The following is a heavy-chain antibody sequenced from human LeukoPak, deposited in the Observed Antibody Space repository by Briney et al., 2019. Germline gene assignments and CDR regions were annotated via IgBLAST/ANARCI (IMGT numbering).Heavy chain of an antibody. J-gene: IGHJ4*02. CDR2: ISFSSSTM. D-gene: IGHD5-24*01. CDR1: GFTFSSYS. V-gene: IGHV3-48*01. Sequence: GGSLRLSCAASGFTFSSYSMNWVRQAPGKGLEWISYISFSSSTMYYADSVKGRFTISRDNAKNSLYLQMNSLRAEDTAVYYCAREGGGYNNRGFDYWGQGTLVTVSS. CDR3: AREGGGYNNRGFDY.